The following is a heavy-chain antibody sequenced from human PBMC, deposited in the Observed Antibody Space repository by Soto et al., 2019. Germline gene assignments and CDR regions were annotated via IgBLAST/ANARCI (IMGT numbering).Heavy chain of an antibody. CDR2: TYYRSKWYN. CDR3: ARDYRTYDYIWGSYRSYYYYYMDV. D-gene: IGHD3-16*02. Sequence: SQTLSLTCAISGDSVSSNSAAWNWIRQSPSRGLEWLGRTYYRSKWYNDYAVSVKSRITINPDTSKNQFSLQLNSVTPEDTAVYYCARDYRTYDYIWGSYRSYYYYYMDVWGKGTMVTVSS. V-gene: IGHV6-1*01. CDR1: GDSVSSNSAA. J-gene: IGHJ6*03.